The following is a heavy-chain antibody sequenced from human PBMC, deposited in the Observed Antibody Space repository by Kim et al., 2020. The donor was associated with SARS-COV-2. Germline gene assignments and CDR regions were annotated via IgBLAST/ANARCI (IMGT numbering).Heavy chain of an antibody. J-gene: IGHJ3*02. CDR2: ISGSGGST. CDR1: GFTFSSYA. V-gene: IGHV3-23*01. Sequence: GGSLRLSCAASGFTFSSYAMSWVRQAPGKGLEWVSAISGSGGSTYYADSVKGRFTISRDNSKNTLYLQMNSLRAEDTAVYYCAKSKGMIVVVITVAFDIWGQGTMVTVSS. CDR3: AKSKGMIVVVITVAFDI. D-gene: IGHD3-22*01.